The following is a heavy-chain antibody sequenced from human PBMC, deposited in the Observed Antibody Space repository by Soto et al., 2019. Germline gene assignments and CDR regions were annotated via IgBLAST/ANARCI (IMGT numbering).Heavy chain of an antibody. CDR2: ISSSSSYI. CDR3: ARGEFCTNGVCCFDY. V-gene: IGHV3-21*01. J-gene: IGHJ4*02. CDR1: GFTFSSYS. Sequence: PGGSLRLSCAAPGFTFSSYSMNWVRQAPGKGLEWVSSISSSSSYIYYADSVKGRFTISRDNAKNSLYLQMNSLRAEDTAVYYCARGEFCTNGVCCFDYWGQGALVTVSS. D-gene: IGHD2-8*01.